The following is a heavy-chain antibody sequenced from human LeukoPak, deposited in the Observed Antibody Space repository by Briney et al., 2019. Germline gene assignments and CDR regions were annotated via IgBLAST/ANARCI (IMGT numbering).Heavy chain of an antibody. CDR3: SRALSR. CDR1: GFTFSSYE. V-gene: IGHV3-48*03. Sequence: GGSLRLSCAASGFTFSSYEMNWVRQAPGKGLEWVSYISSSGSNIYYADSVKGRFTISRDNAKNSLYLQIHSLRAEDTALYYCSRALSRWGQGTLVTVSS. J-gene: IGHJ4*02. CDR2: ISSSGSNI.